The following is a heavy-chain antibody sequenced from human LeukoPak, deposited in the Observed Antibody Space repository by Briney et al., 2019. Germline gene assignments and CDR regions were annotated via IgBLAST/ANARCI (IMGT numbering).Heavy chain of an antibody. D-gene: IGHD6-6*01. CDR1: GFTFSSYS. Sequence: PGGSLRLSCAASGFTFSSYSMNWVRQAPGKGLEGVSYISSSSSTIYYAHSVKGRFPISRENAKKSLYLQMNSLRAEDTALFYLARDPVLAHAFDIWGQGTMVTVSS. J-gene: IGHJ3*02. V-gene: IGHV3-48*01. CDR2: ISSSSSTI. CDR3: ARDPVLAHAFDI.